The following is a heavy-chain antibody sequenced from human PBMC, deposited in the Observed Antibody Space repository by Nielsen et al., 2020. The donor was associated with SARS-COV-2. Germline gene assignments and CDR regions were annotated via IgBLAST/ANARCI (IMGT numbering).Heavy chain of an antibody. CDR2: ISYDGSNK. CDR1: GFTFSSCG. Sequence: GGSLRLSCAASGFTFSSCGMHWVRQAPGKGLEWVAVISYDGSNKYYADSVKGRFTISRDNSKNTLYLQMNSLRAEDTAVYYCAKDRGGSYPYYYYGMDVWGQGTTVTVSS. D-gene: IGHD1-26*01. V-gene: IGHV3-30*18. J-gene: IGHJ6*02. CDR3: AKDRGGSYPYYYYGMDV.